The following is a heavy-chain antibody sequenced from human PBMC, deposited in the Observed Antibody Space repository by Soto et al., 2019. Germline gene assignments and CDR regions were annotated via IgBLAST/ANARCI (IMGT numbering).Heavy chain of an antibody. CDR1: GFTFSSYA. CDR3: AKDASGVGVGNDY. D-gene: IGHD3-10*01. CDR2: ISGSGGST. J-gene: IGHJ4*02. V-gene: IGHV3-23*01. Sequence: EVQLLESGGGLVQPGGSLRLSCAASGFTFSSYAMSWVRQAPGKGLEWVSAISGSGGSTYYADAVKGRFTISRDNSKNTLYLQMNSLRAEDTAAYYCAKDASGVGVGNDYWGQGTLVTVSS.